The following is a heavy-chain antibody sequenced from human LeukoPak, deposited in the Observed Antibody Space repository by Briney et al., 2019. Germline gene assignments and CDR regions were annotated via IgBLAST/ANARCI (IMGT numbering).Heavy chain of an antibody. CDR2: ISNDGSRK. Sequence: GGSLRLSCAASGLTFRNYGMHWVRQAPGKGLEWVAIISNDGSRKYYAHSVEGRFTISRDNSKNTLYLQMDSLRAEDTAVYYCARDRAWNYFDYWGQGTLVTVSS. D-gene: IGHD3-3*01. CDR1: GLTFRNYG. J-gene: IGHJ4*02. V-gene: IGHV3-30*03. CDR3: ARDRAWNYFDY.